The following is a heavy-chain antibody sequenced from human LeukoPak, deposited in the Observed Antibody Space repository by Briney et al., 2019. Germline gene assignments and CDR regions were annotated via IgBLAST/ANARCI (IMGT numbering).Heavy chain of an antibody. V-gene: IGHV1-8*01. CDR3: VRTPPTGGFDS. CDR2: MSPNSGDT. J-gene: IGHJ4*02. CDR1: GYTFTTHD. Sequence: GASVKVSCRASGYTFTTHDINWVRQATGQGLEWMGWMSPNSGDTGYAQKFQGRVTMTSDSSISTAFMELSSLRSEDTAIYYCVRTPPTGGFDSGAQEPLVPVPS. D-gene: IGHD1-14*01.